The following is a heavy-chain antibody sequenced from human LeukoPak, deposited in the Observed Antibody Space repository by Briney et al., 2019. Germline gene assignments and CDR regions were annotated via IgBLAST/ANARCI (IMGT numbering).Heavy chain of an antibody. CDR2: MYYSGGT. CDR3: AKFTSPTVAAADTPVFDL. J-gene: IGHJ1*01. V-gene: IGHV4-59*01. CDR1: GGSISNYY. Sequence: SETLSLTCTVSGGSISNYYCSLIRQPPGKGLEWIGYMYYSGGTNYNPSLRSRVTLSVDPSKNQFSLSLTSVTAADTAVYYCAKFTSPTVAAADTPVFDLWGQGTLVTVSS. D-gene: IGHD6-13*01.